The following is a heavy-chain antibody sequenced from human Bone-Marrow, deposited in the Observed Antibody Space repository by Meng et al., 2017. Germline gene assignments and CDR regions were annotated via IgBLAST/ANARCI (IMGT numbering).Heavy chain of an antibody. CDR1: GYTLTELS. Sequence: ASVKVSCKVSGYTLTELSMHWVRQAPGQGLEWLGWINTYNGKTDYAQKFQGRVTMTADTSTRTAYIELSSLRYDDTAVYYCARQAGRTPAGYSLNWGQGTLVTVSS. CDR2: INTYNGKT. V-gene: IGHV1-18*01. CDR3: ARQAGRTPAGYSLN. D-gene: IGHD6-13*01. J-gene: IGHJ4*02.